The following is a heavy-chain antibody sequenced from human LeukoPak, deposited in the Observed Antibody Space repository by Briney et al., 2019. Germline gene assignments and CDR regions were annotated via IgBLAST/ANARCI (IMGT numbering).Heavy chain of an antibody. CDR3: ARAYGSYSFDY. J-gene: IGHJ4*02. V-gene: IGHV4-61*01. CDR2: GSYSGST. CDR1: GGSISSSSYY. Sequence: SETLSLTCTVSGGSISSSSYYWNWIRQPPGKGLEWIGYGSYSGSTDYNPSLKSRVTISVDTSKNQFSLKLSSVTAADTAVYYCARAYGSYSFDYWGQGTLVTVSS. D-gene: IGHD1-26*01.